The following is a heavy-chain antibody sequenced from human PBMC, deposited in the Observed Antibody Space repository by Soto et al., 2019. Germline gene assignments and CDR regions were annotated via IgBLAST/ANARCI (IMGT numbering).Heavy chain of an antibody. CDR2: ISYDGSNK. Sequence: GGSLRLSCAASGFTFSSYGMHWVRQAPGKGLEWVTVISYDGSNKYYADSVKGRFTISRDNSKNTLYLQMNSLRAEDTAVYYCAKDSDCSGGSCYSWPGYWGQGTLVTVSS. V-gene: IGHV3-30*18. J-gene: IGHJ4*02. D-gene: IGHD2-15*01. CDR1: GFTFSSYG. CDR3: AKDSDCSGGSCYSWPGY.